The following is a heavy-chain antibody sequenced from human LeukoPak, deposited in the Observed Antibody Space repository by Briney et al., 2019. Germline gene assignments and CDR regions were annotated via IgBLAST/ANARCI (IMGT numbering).Heavy chain of an antibody. CDR1: GYTFTSYG. J-gene: IGHJ4*02. V-gene: IGHV1-18*01. CDR3: ARRNYDSSGYYYFDY. D-gene: IGHD3-22*01. CDR2: ISAYNGNT. Sequence: GASVKVSCKASGYTFTSYGISWVRQAPGQGLEWMGWISAYNGNTNYAQKLQGRVTMTTDTSTSTAYMELRSPRSDDTAVYYCARRNYDSSGYYYFDYWGQGTLVTVSS.